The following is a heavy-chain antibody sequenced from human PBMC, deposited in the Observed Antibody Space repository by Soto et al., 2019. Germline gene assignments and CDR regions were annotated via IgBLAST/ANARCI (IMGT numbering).Heavy chain of an antibody. CDR1: GFIFSNAW. Sequence: GGSLRLSCAASGFIFSNAWMNWVRQAPGKGLEWVGRIKSKTDGETTDYAAPVKGRFTISRDDSKNTLYLQMNSLQTEDLAVYYCSTGKSETHFDSWGQGTLVTVSS. CDR3: STGKSETHFDS. J-gene: IGHJ4*02. V-gene: IGHV3-15*07. CDR2: IKSKTDGETT.